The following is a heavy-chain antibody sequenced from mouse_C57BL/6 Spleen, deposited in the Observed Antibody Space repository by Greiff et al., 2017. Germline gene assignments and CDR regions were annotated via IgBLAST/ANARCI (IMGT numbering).Heavy chain of an antibody. CDR2: IYPGNSDT. J-gene: IGHJ1*03. V-gene: IGHV1-5*01. Sequence: EVQLQQSGTVLARPGASVKMSCKTSGYTFTSYWMHWVKQRPGQGLEWIGAIYPGNSDTSYNQKFKGKAKLTAVTSASTAYMELSSLTNEDSAVYYCTREIPYGNPWYFDVWGTGTTVTVSS. D-gene: IGHD2-1*01. CDR3: TREIPYGNPWYFDV. CDR1: GYTFTSYW.